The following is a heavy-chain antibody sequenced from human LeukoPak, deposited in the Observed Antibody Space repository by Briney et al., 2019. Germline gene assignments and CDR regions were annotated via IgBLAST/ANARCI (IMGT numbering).Heavy chain of an antibody. V-gene: IGHV4-59*01. J-gene: IGHJ3*02. CDR3: ARDHCSGGSCYYAFDI. D-gene: IGHD2-15*01. CDR1: GGSISSYY. Sequence: SETLSLTCTVSGGSISSYYWSWIRQPPGKGLEWIGYIYYSGGTNYNPSLKSRVTISVDTSKNQFSLKLSSVTAADTAVYYCARDHCSGGSCYYAFDIWGQGTMVTVSS. CDR2: IYYSGGT.